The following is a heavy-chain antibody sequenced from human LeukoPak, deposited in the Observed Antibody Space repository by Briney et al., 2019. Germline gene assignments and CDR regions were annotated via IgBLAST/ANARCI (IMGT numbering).Heavy chain of an antibody. CDR2: INHSGST. V-gene: IGHV4-34*01. CDR1: GGSFSGYY. J-gene: IGHJ5*02. Sequence: SETLSLTCAVYGGSFSGYYWSCIRQPPGKGLEWIGEINHSGSTNYNPSLKSRVTISVDTSKNQFSLKLSSVTAADTAVYYCARARGIVVVPAAILFDPWGQGTLVTVSS. D-gene: IGHD2-2*01. CDR3: ARARGIVVVPAAILFDP.